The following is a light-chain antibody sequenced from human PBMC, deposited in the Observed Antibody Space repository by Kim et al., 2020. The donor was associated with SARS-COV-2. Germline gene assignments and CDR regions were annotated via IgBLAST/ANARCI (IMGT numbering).Light chain of an antibody. V-gene: IGLV1-44*01. CDR2: TNS. CDR1: RSNIGKNI. Sequence: QSVLTQPPSASGTPGQRVTISCSGSRSNIGKNIVNWYQQLPGTAPKLLMFTNSQRPSGVPDRFSGSKSGTSASLAISGLQSEDEADYYCATWDDSLNGPIFGTGTKVTVL. J-gene: IGLJ1*01. CDR3: ATWDDSLNGPI.